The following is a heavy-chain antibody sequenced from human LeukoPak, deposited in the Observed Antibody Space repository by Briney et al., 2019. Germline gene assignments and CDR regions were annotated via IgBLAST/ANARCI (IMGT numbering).Heavy chain of an antibody. CDR3: ARTGYCSGGSCYLGGYYYYGMDV. V-gene: IGHV1-3*01. CDR2: INAGNGNT. CDR1: GYTFTNYA. Sequence: ASVKVSCKASGYTFTNYAMHWVRQAPGQRLEWMGWINAGNGNTKYSQKLQGRVTITRDTSASTAYMALSSLRSEDTAVYYCARTGYCSGGSCYLGGYYYYGMDVWGQGTTVTVSS. D-gene: IGHD2-15*01. J-gene: IGHJ6*02.